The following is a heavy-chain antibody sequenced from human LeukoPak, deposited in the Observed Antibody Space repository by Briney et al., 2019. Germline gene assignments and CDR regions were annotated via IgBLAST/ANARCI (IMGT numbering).Heavy chain of an antibody. D-gene: IGHD6-19*01. Sequence: GRSLRLSCAASGFTFDDYAMHWVRQTPGKGLEWVSGISWNSGRTEYADSVKGRFTISRDNAKNSLYLQMNSLRPEDTALYYCAKYGSSPSWGQGTLVTVSS. CDR1: GFTFDDYA. CDR3: AKYGSSPS. CDR2: ISWNSGRT. J-gene: IGHJ5*02. V-gene: IGHV3-9*01.